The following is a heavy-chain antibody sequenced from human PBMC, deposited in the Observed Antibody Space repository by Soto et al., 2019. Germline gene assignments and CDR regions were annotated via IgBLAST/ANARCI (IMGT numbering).Heavy chain of an antibody. Sequence: SVKVSCKASGGTFSSYAISWVRQAPGQGLEWMGGIIPIFGTANYAQKFQGRVTITADESTSTAYMELSSLRSEDTAVYYCASRGVATISFSRHPGLPAGRGQGTLVPVSA. V-gene: IGHV1-69*13. CDR2: IIPIFGTA. J-gene: IGHJ4*02. CDR1: GGTFSSYA. CDR3: ASRGVATISFSRHPGLPAG. D-gene: IGHD5-12*01.